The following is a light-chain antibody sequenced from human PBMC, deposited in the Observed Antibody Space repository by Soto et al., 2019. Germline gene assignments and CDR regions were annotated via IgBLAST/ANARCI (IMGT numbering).Light chain of an antibody. Sequence: DIQMTQSPSTLSASVGDRVTITCRASQSISSWLAWYQQKPGKAPKLLIYKASSLESGVPSRFSGSGSGTEFTLTISSLQPDDFATYYCQQYNSYSRTFSQGTKVDIK. V-gene: IGKV1-5*03. CDR1: QSISSW. CDR3: QQYNSYSRT. CDR2: KAS. J-gene: IGKJ1*01.